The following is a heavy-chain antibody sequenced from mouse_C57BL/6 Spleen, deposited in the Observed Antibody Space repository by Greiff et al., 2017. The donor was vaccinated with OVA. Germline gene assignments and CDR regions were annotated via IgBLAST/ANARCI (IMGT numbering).Heavy chain of an antibody. CDR1: GFNIKDDY. V-gene: IGHV14-4*01. J-gene: IGHJ3*01. Sequence: VQLQQSGAELVRPGASVKLSCTASGFNIKDDYMHWVKQRPEQGLEWIGWIDPENGDTEYASKFQGKATITADTSSNTAYLQLSSLTSEDTAVYYCTTRLLRTYWGQGTLVTVSA. CDR3: TTRLLRTY. CDR2: IDPENGDT. D-gene: IGHD1-1*01.